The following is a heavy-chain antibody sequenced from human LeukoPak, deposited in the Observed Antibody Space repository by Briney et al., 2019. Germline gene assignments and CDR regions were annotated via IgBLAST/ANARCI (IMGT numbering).Heavy chain of an antibody. CDR1: GFTFDDYA. CDR3: AKVGFEGVFDY. V-gene: IGHV3-9*01. CDR2: ISWNRGSI. D-gene: IGHD3-16*01. Sequence: PGGSLRLSCAASGFTFDDYAMHWVRQAPGKGLEWVSGISWNRGSIGYADSVKGRFTISRDNAKNSLYLQMNSLRAEDTALYYCAKVGFEGVFDYWGQGTLVTVSS. J-gene: IGHJ4*02.